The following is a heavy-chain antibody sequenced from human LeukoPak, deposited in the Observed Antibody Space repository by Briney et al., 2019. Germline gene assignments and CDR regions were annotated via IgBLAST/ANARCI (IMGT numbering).Heavy chain of an antibody. CDR1: GGSISSSSYY. V-gene: IGHV4-61*02. D-gene: IGHD1-26*01. CDR3: ARDGSGYYYYYMDV. J-gene: IGHJ6*03. CDR2: IYTSGST. Sequence: PSETLSLTCTVSGGSISSSSYYWSWIRQPAGKGLEWIGRIYTSGSTNYNPSLKSRVTMSVDTSKNQFSLKLSSVTAADTAVYYCARDGSGYYYYYMDVWGKGTTVTVSS.